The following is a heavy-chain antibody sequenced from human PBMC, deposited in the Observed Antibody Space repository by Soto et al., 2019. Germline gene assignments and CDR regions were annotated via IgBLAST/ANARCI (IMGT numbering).Heavy chain of an antibody. CDR2: INPNSGGT. V-gene: IGHV1-2*04. CDR1: GYTFTGYY. J-gene: IGHJ6*02. Sequence: ASVKVSCKASGYTFTGYYMHWVRQAPGQGLEWMGWINPNSGGTNYAQKFQGWVTMTRDTSISTAYMELSRLRSDDTAVYYCARDLVVAAAPHRGYYYYYYGMDVWGQGTTVTVSS. D-gene: IGHD2-15*01. CDR3: ARDLVVAAAPHRGYYYYYYGMDV.